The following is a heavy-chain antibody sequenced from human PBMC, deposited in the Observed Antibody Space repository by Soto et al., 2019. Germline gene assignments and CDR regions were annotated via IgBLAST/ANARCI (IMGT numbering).Heavy chain of an antibody. CDR1: GGTFSRYA. Sequence: SVNVACKTAGGTFSRYAISWVRQTPGQGLEWMGGITPMFGTANYAQKFQGRVTITADESTSTAYMELSSLRSEDTALYYCARQFHYESRGYYYAYWGQGTLVTVSS. V-gene: IGHV1-69*13. J-gene: IGHJ4*02. CDR2: ITPMFGTA. D-gene: IGHD3-22*01. CDR3: ARQFHYESRGYYYAY.